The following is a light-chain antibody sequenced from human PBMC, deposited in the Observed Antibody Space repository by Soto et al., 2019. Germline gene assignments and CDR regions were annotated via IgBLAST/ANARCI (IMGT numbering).Light chain of an antibody. CDR1: QSVASNY. CDR3: QYYGGSSWT. V-gene: IGKV3-20*01. CDR2: GAS. J-gene: IGKJ1*01. Sequence: EMVLTQFPGTLSLSPGERATLSCRASQSVASNYFAWYQQRPGQAPRVLIFGASSRATGIPDKFSGSGSGTDFTLTISRLDPDDFAVYYCQYYGGSSWTFGQGTEVEIK.